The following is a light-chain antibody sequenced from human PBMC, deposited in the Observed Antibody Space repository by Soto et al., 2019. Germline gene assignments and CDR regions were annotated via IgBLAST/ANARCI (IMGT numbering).Light chain of an antibody. Sequence: QSALTQPPSASGSLGQSVTISCTGTSSDVGGYNFVSWYQQHPGKAPKLMIYEVTKRPSGVPDRFSGSKSGNTASLTVSGLQGEDEADYYCTSYAGSNSFVVFGGGTKLTVL. CDR2: EVT. J-gene: IGLJ2*01. CDR1: SSDVGGYNF. V-gene: IGLV2-8*01. CDR3: TSYAGSNSFVV.